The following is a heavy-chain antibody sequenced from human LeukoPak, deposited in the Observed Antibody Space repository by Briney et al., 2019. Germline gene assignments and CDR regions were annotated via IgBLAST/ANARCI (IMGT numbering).Heavy chain of an antibody. J-gene: IGHJ4*02. V-gene: IGHV4-59*12. D-gene: IGHD4-23*01. CDR1: GGSISSYY. Sequence: SETLSLTCTVSGGSISSYYWSWIRQPPGKGLEWIGYIYYSGSTNYNPSLKSRVTISVDTSKNQFSLKLSSVTAADTAVYYCARDLLNEGNHLDYWGQETLVTVSS. CDR2: IYYSGST. CDR3: ARDLLNEGNHLDY.